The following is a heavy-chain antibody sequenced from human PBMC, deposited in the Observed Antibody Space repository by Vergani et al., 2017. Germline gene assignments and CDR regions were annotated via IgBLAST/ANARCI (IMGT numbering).Heavy chain of an antibody. V-gene: IGHV3-7*03. CDR2: ITQDGSEK. Sequence: EVQLVESGGGLVQPGGSLRLSCAASGFTFSSYWMRWVRQAPGKGLEWVASITQDGSEKYYVDSVKGRFTISRDNAKNSLYLQMNSLRAEDTAVYYCAKGSRCSGGSCQLPLDYWGQGTLVTVSS. D-gene: IGHD2-15*01. CDR3: AKGSRCSGGSCQLPLDY. CDR1: GFTFSSYW. J-gene: IGHJ4*02.